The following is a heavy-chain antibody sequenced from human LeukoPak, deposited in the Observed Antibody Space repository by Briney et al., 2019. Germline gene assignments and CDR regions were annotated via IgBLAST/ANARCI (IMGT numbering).Heavy chain of an antibody. V-gene: IGHV1-2*02. CDR2: INPNSGGT. Sequence: ASVKVSCKASGYTFTGYYMHWVRQAPGQGLEWMGWINPNSGGTNYAQKFQGRVTMTRDTSISTAYMELSRLRSDDTAVYYCTLGYCSSTSCYAFDYWGQGTLVTVSS. J-gene: IGHJ4*02. CDR3: TLGYCSSTSCYAFDY. CDR1: GYTFTGYY. D-gene: IGHD2-2*01.